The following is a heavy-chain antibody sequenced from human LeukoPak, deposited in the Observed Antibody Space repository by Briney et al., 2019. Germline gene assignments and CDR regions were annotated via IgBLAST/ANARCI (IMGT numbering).Heavy chain of an antibody. Sequence: KASETLSLTCTVSGGSFGNYYWSWIRQPAGKGLEWIGHIYTSGSTGYNPSLKSRVTMSVDTSKKQFSLYLSSVTAADTALYHCARGRFSDYCLDFWGKGTTVTVSS. CDR1: GGSFGNYY. CDR2: IYTSGST. J-gene: IGHJ6*03. V-gene: IGHV4-4*07. CDR3: ARGRFSDYCLDF. D-gene: IGHD3-10*01.